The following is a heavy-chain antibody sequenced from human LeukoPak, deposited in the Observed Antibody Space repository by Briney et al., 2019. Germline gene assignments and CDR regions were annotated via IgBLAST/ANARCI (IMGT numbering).Heavy chain of an antibody. CDR2: MYLSGTT. CDR3: ARGRRELKYAPDY. V-gene: IGHV4-4*02. D-gene: IGHD2-2*01. J-gene: IGHJ4*02. Sequence: SGTLSLTCTVSGDSINSLDLWSWVRQPPGKGLEWIGEMYLSGTTHSNPSVKSRVTISIDKSKNQFFLNLSSVTAADTAVYYCARGRRELKYAPDYWGQGTLVTVSS. CDR1: GDSINSLDL.